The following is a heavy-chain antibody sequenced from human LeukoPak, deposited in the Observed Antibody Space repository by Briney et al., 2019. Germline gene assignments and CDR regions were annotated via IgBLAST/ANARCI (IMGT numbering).Heavy chain of an antibody. CDR3: AKAYDSSGYFFAFDY. Sequence: ASVKVSCKASGYTFTSYYMHWVRQAPGQGLEWMGIINPSGGSTSYAQKFQGRVTMTRDTSTSTVYMELSSLRAEDTAVYYCAKAYDSSGYFFAFDYWGQGTLVTVSS. CDR1: GYTFTSYY. CDR2: INPSGGST. J-gene: IGHJ4*02. V-gene: IGHV1-46*01. D-gene: IGHD3-22*01.